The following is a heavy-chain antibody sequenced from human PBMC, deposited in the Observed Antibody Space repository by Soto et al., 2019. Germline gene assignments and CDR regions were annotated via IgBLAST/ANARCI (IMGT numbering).Heavy chain of an antibody. V-gene: IGHV3-30-3*01. J-gene: IGHJ4*02. CDR2: MSYDGSNK. CDR1: GFTFSSYA. D-gene: IGHD6-19*01. Sequence: QVQLVESGGGVVQPGRSLRLSCAASGFTFSSYAMHWVRQAPGKGLEWVAVMSYDGSNKYYADSVKGRFTISRDNSKNTLYLQMNSLRAEDTAVYYCARDKSPHSSGWHNRHFDYWVQGTLVTVSS. CDR3: ARDKSPHSSGWHNRHFDY.